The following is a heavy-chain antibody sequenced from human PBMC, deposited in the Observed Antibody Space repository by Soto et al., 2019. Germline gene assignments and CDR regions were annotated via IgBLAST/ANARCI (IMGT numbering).Heavy chain of an antibody. V-gene: IGHV5-10-1*01. CDR3: ARHGGSYYYYGMDV. CDR1: GYSFTSYW. J-gene: IGHJ6*02. CDR2: IDPSDSYT. Sequence: PGESLKISCQGSGYSFTSYWISWVRQMPGKGLEWMGRIDPSDSYTNYSPSFQGHVTISADKSISTAYLQWSSLKASDTAMYYCARHGGSYYYYGMDVWGQGTTVTVSS. D-gene: IGHD2-15*01.